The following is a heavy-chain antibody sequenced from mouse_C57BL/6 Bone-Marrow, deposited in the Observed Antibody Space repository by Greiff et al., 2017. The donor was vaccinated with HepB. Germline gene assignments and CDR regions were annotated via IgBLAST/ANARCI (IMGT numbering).Heavy chain of an antibody. D-gene: IGHD2-4*01. CDR3: SRLEDDYVDGFAY. V-gene: IGHV1-50*01. J-gene: IGHJ3*01. CDR1: GYTFTSYW. CDR2: IDPSDSYT. Sequence: QVQLQQPGAELVKPGASVKLSCKASGYTFTSYWMQWVKQRPGQGLEWIGEIDPSDSYTNYNQKFKGKATLTVDTSSSTAYMQLSSLTSEDSAVSYCSRLEDDYVDGFAYWGQGTRVTVSA.